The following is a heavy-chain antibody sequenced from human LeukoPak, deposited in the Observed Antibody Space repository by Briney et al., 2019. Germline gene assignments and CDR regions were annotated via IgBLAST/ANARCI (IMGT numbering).Heavy chain of an antibody. CDR3: ARDGRIVPAPDY. D-gene: IGHD2-2*01. CDR1: GGSISSGDCY. CDR2: IYYSGST. J-gene: IGHJ4*02. V-gene: IGHV4-30-4*08. Sequence: SETLSLTCTVSGGSISSGDCYWSWIRQPPGKGLEWIGYIYYSGSTYYNPSLKSRVTISVDTSKNQFSLKLSSVTAADTAVYYCARDGRIVPAPDYWGQGTLVTVSS.